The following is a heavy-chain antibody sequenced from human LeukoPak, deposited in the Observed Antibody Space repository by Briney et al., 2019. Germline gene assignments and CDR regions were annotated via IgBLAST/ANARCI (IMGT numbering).Heavy chain of an antibody. CDR2: INQDGSQK. CDR1: GFTFNSYW. Sequence: GGSLRLSCAASGFTFNSYWVTWVRQAPGKGLEWVASINQDGSQKYYVESLKGRFTISRDNAKNSHYLQMNSLRAEDTAVYYCARKGWYSDLWGRGTLVSVSS. V-gene: IGHV3-7*01. J-gene: IGHJ2*01. CDR3: ARKGWYSDL.